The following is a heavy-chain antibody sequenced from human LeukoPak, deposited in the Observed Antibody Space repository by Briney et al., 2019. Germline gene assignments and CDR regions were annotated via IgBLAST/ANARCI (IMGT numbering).Heavy chain of an antibody. CDR2: INWNGGRT. CDR1: VFNFDNYG. J-gene: IGHJ6*03. V-gene: IGHV3-20*01. Sequence: PGRSLRLSCAASVFNFDNYGMTWVRQAPGKGLWWVSGINWNGGRTSYADSVKGRFTISRDNAKNSLYLQMNSLRAEDTALYHCARGNYYYYYYMDVWGKGTTVTVSS. CDR3: ARGNYYYYYYMDV.